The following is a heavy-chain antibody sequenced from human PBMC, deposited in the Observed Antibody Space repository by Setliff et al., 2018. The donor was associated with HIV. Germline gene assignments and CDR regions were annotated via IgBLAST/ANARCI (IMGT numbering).Heavy chain of an antibody. D-gene: IGHD1-26*01. V-gene: IGHV1-3*03. CDR3: VRVRVGGSLYFDD. J-gene: IGHJ4*02. CDR1: GYNFSTYA. CDR2: MNAATGKT. Sequence: ASVKVSCKAFGYNFSTYALHWVRQAPGQRLEWMGWMNAATGKTKYSEDFQDRITFTRDTSAKIGYLELTKLRSSDMATYYCVRVRVGGSLYFDDWGQGTPVTVS.